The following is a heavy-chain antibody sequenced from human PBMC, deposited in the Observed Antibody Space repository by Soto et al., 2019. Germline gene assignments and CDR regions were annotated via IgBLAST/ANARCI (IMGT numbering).Heavy chain of an antibody. CDR2: INPSGGST. Sequence: ASVKVSCKASGYTFTSYYMHWVRQAPGQGLEWMGIINPSGGSTSYAQKFQGRVTMTRDTSTCTVYMELSSLRSEDTAVYYCARDEGRGYSGSHFDYWGQGTLVTVSS. D-gene: IGHD1-26*01. CDR3: ARDEGRGYSGSHFDY. V-gene: IGHV1-46*03. CDR1: GYTFTSYY. J-gene: IGHJ4*02.